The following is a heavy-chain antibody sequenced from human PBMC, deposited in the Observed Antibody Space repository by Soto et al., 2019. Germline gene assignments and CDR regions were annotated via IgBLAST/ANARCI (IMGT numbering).Heavy chain of an antibody. CDR2: INAHSGGT. CDR3: AKDLTRQLAYWLDP. Sequence: ASVKVSCKASGFSFTGYYIHWLRQTPGQGLEWMGWINAHSGGTEYAQKFQGRVTLTRDTSIATAYLTLTSLTSDDTALYYCAKDLTRQLAYWLDPWGQGTQVTVSS. CDR1: GFSFTGYY. V-gene: IGHV1-2*02. J-gene: IGHJ5*02. D-gene: IGHD6-6*01.